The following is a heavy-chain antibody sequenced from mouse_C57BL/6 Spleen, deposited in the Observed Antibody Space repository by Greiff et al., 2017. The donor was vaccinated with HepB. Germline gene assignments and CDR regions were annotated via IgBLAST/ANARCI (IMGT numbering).Heavy chain of an antibody. CDR2: ISDGGSYT. CDR1: GFTFSSYA. V-gene: IGHV5-4*03. Sequence: DVKLVESGGGLVKPGGSLKLSCAASGFTFSSYAMSWVRQTPEKRLEWVATISDGGSYTYYPDNVKGRFTISRDNAKNNLYLQMSHLKSEDTSMYYCARGGYGNLDYWGQGTTLTVSS. D-gene: IGHD2-1*01. J-gene: IGHJ2*01. CDR3: ARGGYGNLDY.